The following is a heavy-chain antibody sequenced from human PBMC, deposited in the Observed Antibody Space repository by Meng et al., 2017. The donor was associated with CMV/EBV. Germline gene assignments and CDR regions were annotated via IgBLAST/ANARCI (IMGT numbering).Heavy chain of an antibody. Sequence: SETLSLTCTVSGGSISSGGYYWGWIRQHPGKGLEWIGYIYDSGSTYYNPSLKSRVTISVDTSKNQFSLKLSSVTAADPAVYYCARVPAAGYYYYGMDVWGQGTTVTVSS. CDR1: GGSISSGGYY. D-gene: IGHD2-2*01. CDR2: IYDSGST. CDR3: ARVPAAGYYYYGMDV. J-gene: IGHJ6*02. V-gene: IGHV4-31*03.